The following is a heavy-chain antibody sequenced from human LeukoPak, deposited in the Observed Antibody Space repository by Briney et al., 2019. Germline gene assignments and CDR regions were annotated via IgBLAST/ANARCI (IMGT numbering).Heavy chain of an antibody. CDR2: ISSSGNYI. D-gene: IGHD3-16*02. V-gene: IGHV3-21*01. Sequence: GGSLRLSCAASGFTFSSYNMNWVRQAPGKGLEWVSSISSSGNYIYYADSLKGRFTISRDNAKNSLYLQMNSLRADDTAVYFCASAQGGVILPDYFHRWGQGTLVTVSS. CDR1: GFTFSSYN. CDR3: ASAQGGVILPDYFHR. J-gene: IGHJ1*01.